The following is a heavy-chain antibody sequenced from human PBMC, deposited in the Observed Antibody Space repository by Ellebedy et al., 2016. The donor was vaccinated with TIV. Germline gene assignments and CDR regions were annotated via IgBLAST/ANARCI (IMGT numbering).Heavy chain of an antibody. V-gene: IGHV1-18*01. J-gene: IGHJ4*02. D-gene: IGHD1-26*01. CDR3: ARVKVGATGFDY. Sequence: AASVKVSCQASGYSFTTTGISWVRQAPGQGLEGVGLNRVHNGDTNYAQKFQGRVTMTTDTSTTTVYMDLKGLTSDDTAVYYCARVKVGATGFDYWGQGTLVTVSS. CDR2: NRVHNGDT. CDR1: GYSFTTTG.